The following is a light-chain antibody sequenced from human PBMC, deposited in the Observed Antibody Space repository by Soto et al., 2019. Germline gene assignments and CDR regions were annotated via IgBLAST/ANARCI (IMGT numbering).Light chain of an antibody. V-gene: IGKV3-20*01. CDR2: GAS. Sequence: EIVLTQSPGTLSLSPGERATLSCRASQSVSNNYLAWYQQKPGQAPRLLIYGASNRATGIPDRFSGSGSGTDFTLTISRLEPEDFAVYYCQQYGSSGTCGQGTTGDIK. CDR3: QQYGSSGT. J-gene: IGKJ1*01. CDR1: QSVSNNY.